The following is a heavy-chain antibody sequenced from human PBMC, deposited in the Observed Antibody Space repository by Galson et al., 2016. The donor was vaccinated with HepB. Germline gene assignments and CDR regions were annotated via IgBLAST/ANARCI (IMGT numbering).Heavy chain of an antibody. Sequence: SLRLSCAASGFTFSSFWMSWVRQAPGKGLELVANIKLDGREKYYVDSVKGRFTISSDNAKNSVYLQMNRLRAEDTAVYYCARFWHTTKKFDPWGQGTLVTVSS. CDR1: GFTFSSFW. CDR3: ARFWHTTKKFDP. CDR2: IKLDGREK. V-gene: IGHV3-7*01. J-gene: IGHJ5*02. D-gene: IGHD1-14*01.